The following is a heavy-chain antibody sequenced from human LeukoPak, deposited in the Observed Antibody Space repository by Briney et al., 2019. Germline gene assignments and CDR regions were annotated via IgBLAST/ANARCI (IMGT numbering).Heavy chain of an antibody. V-gene: IGHV3-64D*06. CDR2: ISMNVQTT. CDR1: GVPFTSHV. J-gene: IGHJ4*02. CDR3: VREGLERRTNFDY. Sequence: GSLRLSCSASGVPFTSHVMHWVRQAPGKGLQYVSGISMNVQTTYYAGSVKGRFTISRDSSKNTVYLQMNSLTAEDTAVYYCVREGLERRTNFDYWGQGTLVSVSS. D-gene: IGHD1-1*01.